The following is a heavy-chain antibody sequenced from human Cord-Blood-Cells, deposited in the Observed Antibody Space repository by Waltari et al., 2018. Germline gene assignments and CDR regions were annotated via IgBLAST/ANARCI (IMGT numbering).Heavy chain of an antibody. Sequence: QVQLQESGPGLVKPSETLSLTCTVSGYSISSGSYRGWIRQPPGKGLEWIGSIYHSGSTYYNPSLKSRVTISVDTSKNQFSLKLSSVTAADTAVYYCARVAVQLSHFDYWGQGTLVTVSS. J-gene: IGHJ4*02. D-gene: IGHD5-18*01. V-gene: IGHV4-38-2*02. CDR2: IYHSGST. CDR1: GYSISSGSY. CDR3: ARVAVQLSHFDY.